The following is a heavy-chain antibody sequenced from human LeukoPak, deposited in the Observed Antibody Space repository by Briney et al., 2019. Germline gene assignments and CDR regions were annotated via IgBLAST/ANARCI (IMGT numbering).Heavy chain of an antibody. D-gene: IGHD1-26*01. V-gene: IGHV3-48*04. Sequence: GGSLRLSCAASGFTFSSYSMNWVRQAPGKGLEWVSYIGSSSSTIYYADSVKGRFTISRDNAKNSLYLQMNSLRAEDTAVYYCARDRGVGATTYFDYWGQGTLVTVSS. CDR1: GFTFSSYS. CDR3: ARDRGVGATTYFDY. J-gene: IGHJ4*02. CDR2: IGSSSSTI.